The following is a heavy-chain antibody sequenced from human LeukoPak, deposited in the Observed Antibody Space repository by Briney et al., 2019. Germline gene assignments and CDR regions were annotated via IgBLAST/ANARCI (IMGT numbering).Heavy chain of an antibody. V-gene: IGHV4-39*01. CDR3: ARHADLVTSYSNYVNWFDP. D-gene: IGHD4-11*01. CDR2: ISYSGST. CDR1: GGSISSGSYC. J-gene: IGHJ5*02. Sequence: SETLSLTCSVSGGSISSGSYCWGWIRQPPGKGLEWIGSISYSGSTYYTPSPKSRVTISVDMSKNQFSLKLNSVTAADTAVYFCARHADLVTSYSNYVNWFDPWGQGTLVTVSS.